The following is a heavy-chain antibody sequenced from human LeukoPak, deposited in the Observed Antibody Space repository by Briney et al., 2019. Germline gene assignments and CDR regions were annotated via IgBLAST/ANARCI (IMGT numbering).Heavy chain of an antibody. Sequence: ASVKVSCKASGYTFTNYAMNWVRQAPGQGLEWMGWINTNTGNPTFAQDFTGRFVFSLDTSVSTAYLQISSLKAEDTAVYYCARVIRGGYSYGPFDYWGQGTLVTVSS. J-gene: IGHJ4*02. V-gene: IGHV7-4-1*02. CDR3: ARVIRGGYSYGPFDY. CDR2: INTNTGNP. D-gene: IGHD5-18*01. CDR1: GYTFTNYA.